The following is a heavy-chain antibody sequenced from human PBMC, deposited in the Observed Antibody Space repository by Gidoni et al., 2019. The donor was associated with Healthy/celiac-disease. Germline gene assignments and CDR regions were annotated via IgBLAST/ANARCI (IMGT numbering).Heavy chain of an antibody. Sequence: EVQLVQSGAEVKKPGESRKSSCKGSGYSSTSYCIGWVRQRPGKGLEWMGIIYPGDSNPRCSPSFQGQATISADKSISTAYLQWSSLKASDTAMYYCAGRGVRGGPQSYLYQAFDIWGQGTMVTVSS. CDR1: GYSSTSYC. J-gene: IGHJ3*02. D-gene: IGHD3-10*01. CDR3: AGRGVRGGPQSYLYQAFDI. CDR2: IYPGDSNP. V-gene: IGHV5-51*03.